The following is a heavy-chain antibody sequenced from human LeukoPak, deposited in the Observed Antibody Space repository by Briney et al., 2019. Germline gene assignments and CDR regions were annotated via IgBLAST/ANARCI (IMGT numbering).Heavy chain of an antibody. D-gene: IGHD3-22*01. CDR1: GFTFSSYW. V-gene: IGHV3-74*01. CDR3: ARNHYYDSSGYQAYYYYGMDV. J-gene: IGHJ6*02. Sequence: GGSLRLSCAASGFTFSSYWMHWVRQAPGKGLVWVSRINSDGSSTSYADSVKGRFTISRDNAKNTLYLQMNSLRAEDTAVYYCARNHYYDSSGYQAYYYYGMDVWGQGTTVTVSS. CDR2: INSDGSST.